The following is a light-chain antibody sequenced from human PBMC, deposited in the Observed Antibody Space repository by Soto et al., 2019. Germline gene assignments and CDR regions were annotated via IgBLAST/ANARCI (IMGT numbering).Light chain of an antibody. J-gene: IGLJ1*01. CDR2: EVS. CDR3: CSYAGNTEV. V-gene: IGLV2-23*02. Sequence: QSALTQPASVSGSPGQSIIISCTGTSSDVGSYNLVSWYQQHPGKAPKLMIYEVSKRPSGVSNRFSGSKSGNTAFLTISGLQAEDEADYYCCSYAGNTEVFGTGTKVTVL. CDR1: SSDVGSYNL.